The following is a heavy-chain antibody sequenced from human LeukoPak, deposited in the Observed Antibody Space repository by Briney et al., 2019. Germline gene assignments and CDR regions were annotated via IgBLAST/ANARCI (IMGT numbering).Heavy chain of an antibody. CDR3: ARDRSYDSSGPDY. CDR1: GFTFSSYG. CDR2: IWYDGSKK. J-gene: IGHJ4*02. Sequence: GGSLRLSCAASGFTFSSYGMHWVRQALGKGLEWVAVIWYDGSKKYYGDSMKGRFTISRDNSKNTLSLQMNSLRAEDTAVYYCARDRSYDSSGPDYWGQGTQVTVSS. V-gene: IGHV3-33*01. D-gene: IGHD3-22*01.